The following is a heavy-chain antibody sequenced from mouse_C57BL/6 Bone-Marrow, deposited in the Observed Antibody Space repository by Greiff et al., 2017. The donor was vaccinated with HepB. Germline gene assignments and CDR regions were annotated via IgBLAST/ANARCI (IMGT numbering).Heavy chain of an antibody. CDR3: GYRDFDY. Sequence: VQLKQSGPELVKPGASVKISCKASGYSFTGYYMNWVKQSPEKSLEWIGEINPSTGGTTYNQKFKAKATLTVDKSSSTAYMQLKSLTSEDSAVYYCGYRDFDYWGQGTTLTVSS. V-gene: IGHV1-42*01. CDR2: INPSTGGT. D-gene: IGHD1-1*01. CDR1: GYSFTGYY. J-gene: IGHJ2*01.